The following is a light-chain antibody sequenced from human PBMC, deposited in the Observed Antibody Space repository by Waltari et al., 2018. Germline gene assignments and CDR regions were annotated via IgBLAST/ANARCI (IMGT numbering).Light chain of an antibody. CDR2: LGS. J-gene: IGKJ1*01. V-gene: IGKV2-28*01. CDR3: MQSLQTLWT. Sequence: DIVVTQSPLSLPVTPGEPASISCRSSQSLLHRNGNNYLDWYLKKPGQSPQLLIYLGSNRASGVPDRFSGSGSGTDFTLRISRVEADDVGVYYCMQSLQTLWTFGQGTKVEIK. CDR1: QSLLHRNGNNY.